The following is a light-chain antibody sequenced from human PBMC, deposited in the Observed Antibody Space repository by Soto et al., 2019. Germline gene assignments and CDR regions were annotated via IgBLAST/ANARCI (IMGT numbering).Light chain of an antibody. CDR3: CSYAGSHSLM. CDR1: SSDIGSYNY. Sequence: QSALTQPRSVSGSPGQSVTISCSGTSSDIGSYNYVFWYQQHPGKSPKLIIYDVFKRPSGVPDRFSASKSGNTASLTISGLQTEDEADDHCCSYAGSHSLMFGGGTKLTVL. V-gene: IGLV2-11*01. CDR2: DVF. J-gene: IGLJ3*02.